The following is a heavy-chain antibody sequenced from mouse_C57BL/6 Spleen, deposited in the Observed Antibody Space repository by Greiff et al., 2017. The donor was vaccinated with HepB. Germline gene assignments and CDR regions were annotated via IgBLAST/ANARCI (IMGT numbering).Heavy chain of an antibody. Sequence: QVQLQQSGPELVKPGASVKISCKASGYSFTSYYIHWVKQRPGQGLEWIGWIYPGSGNTKYNEKFKGKATLTADTSSSTAYMQLSSLTSEDSAVYYCATMITTGYFDYWGQGTTLTVSS. CDR3: ATMITTGYFDY. CDR1: GYSFTSYY. CDR2: IYPGSGNT. V-gene: IGHV1-66*01. J-gene: IGHJ2*01. D-gene: IGHD2-4*01.